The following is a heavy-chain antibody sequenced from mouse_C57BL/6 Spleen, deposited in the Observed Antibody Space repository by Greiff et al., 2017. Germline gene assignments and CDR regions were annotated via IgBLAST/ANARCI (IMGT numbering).Heavy chain of an antibody. CDR1: GYTFTDYY. J-gene: IGHJ4*01. CDR2: INPNNGGT. V-gene: IGHV1-26*01. CDR3: ARKGAMVTTPGFYAMDY. Sequence: VQLQQSGPELVKPGASVKISCKASGYTFTDYYMNWVKQSHGKSLEWIGDINPNNGGTSYNQKFKGKATLTVDKSSSTAYMGRRSLTSEDSAVYYCARKGAMVTTPGFYAMDYWGQGTSVTVSS. D-gene: IGHD2-2*01.